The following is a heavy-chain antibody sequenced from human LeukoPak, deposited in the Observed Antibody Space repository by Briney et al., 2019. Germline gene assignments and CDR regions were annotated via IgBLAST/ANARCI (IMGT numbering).Heavy chain of an antibody. D-gene: IGHD2-15*01. CDR2: IYYSGST. CDR3: ARASPGFSRIPYYYYYCYMDV. V-gene: IGHV4-59*01. J-gene: IGHJ6*03. CDR1: GGSISSYY. Sequence: SETPSLTCTVSGGSISSYYWSWIRQPPGKGLEWIGYIYYSGSTNYNPSLKSRVSISVDTSKNQFSLKLSSVTAADTAVYYCARASPGFSRIPYYYYYCYMDVWGKGTTVTVSS.